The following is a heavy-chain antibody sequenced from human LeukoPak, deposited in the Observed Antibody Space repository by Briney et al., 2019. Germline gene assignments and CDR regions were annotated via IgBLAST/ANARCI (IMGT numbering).Heavy chain of an antibody. CDR3: ARGGIMFDP. J-gene: IGHJ5*02. CDR1: GDSISSYY. V-gene: IGHV4-59*01. D-gene: IGHD1-26*01. Sequence: SETLSLTCTVSGDSISSYYWSWIRQPPGKGLEWIGYIYYSGSTNYSPSLKSRVTISVDTSKNQFSLKLSSVTAADTAVFYCARGGIMFDPWGQGTLVTVSS. CDR2: IYYSGST.